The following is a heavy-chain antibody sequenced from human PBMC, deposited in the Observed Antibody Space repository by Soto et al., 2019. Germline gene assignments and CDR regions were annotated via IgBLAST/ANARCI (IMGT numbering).Heavy chain of an antibody. Sequence: GDSLKISCKCSGYSFTSYWIGWVLQMPGKGLEWMGIIYPGDSDTRYSPSFQGQVTISADKSISTAYLQWSSLKASDTAMYYCARQWNYYDSSGYFGAVDSWAQGKMVTV. D-gene: IGHD3-22*01. CDR1: GYSFTSYW. V-gene: IGHV5-51*01. J-gene: IGHJ3*02. CDR2: IYPGDSDT. CDR3: ARQWNYYDSSGYFGAVDS.